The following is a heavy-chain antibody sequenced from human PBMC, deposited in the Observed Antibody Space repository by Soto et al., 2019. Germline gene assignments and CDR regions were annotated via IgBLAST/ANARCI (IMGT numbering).Heavy chain of an antibody. CDR2: ISGSADST. V-gene: IGHV3-23*01. Sequence: EVQLLESGGGLVQPGGSLRLSCAASGLTFRNYAMSWVRQAPGKGLEWVSGISGSADSTFSADSVKGRFTISRDNSKNTLYIQMNSLRAEDTAVYYCAKEGGGGNYYYYGMDVWGQGTTVTVSS. CDR1: GLTFRNYA. D-gene: IGHD2-15*01. CDR3: AKEGGGGNYYYYGMDV. J-gene: IGHJ6*02.